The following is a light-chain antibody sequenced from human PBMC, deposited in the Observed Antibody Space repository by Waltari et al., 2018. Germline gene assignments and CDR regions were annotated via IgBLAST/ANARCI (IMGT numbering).Light chain of an antibody. J-gene: IGKJ2*01. CDR3: QHSSITPYT. V-gene: IGKV1-39*01. CDR1: QSVGHY. Sequence: DILMTQSPASLSASVGDRVTITCRSSQSVGHYLNWYQQKPHQAPRLLIYAASTLQSGVPSRFSGSGSETHFTLTISPLQSEDFATYYCQHSSITPYTFGQGTKLEI. CDR2: AAS.